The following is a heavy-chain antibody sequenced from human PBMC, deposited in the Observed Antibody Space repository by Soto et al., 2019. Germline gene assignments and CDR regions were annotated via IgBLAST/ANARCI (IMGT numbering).Heavy chain of an antibody. CDR2: ISATTGNT. V-gene: IGHV1-18*01. CDR1: GYTFTTYG. D-gene: IGHD5-12*01. CDR3: SREWAGGYDYHPLEFDL. Sequence: QVQLVQSGAVVKKPGASVKVSCKASGYTFTTYGISWVRQAHGQGLEWTGWISATTGNTNNSQNDRGRGTMTTGASTSTAYRELRSLTPDDTAVYYCSREWAGGYDYHPLEFDLWGQGTLVTVSS. J-gene: IGHJ4*02.